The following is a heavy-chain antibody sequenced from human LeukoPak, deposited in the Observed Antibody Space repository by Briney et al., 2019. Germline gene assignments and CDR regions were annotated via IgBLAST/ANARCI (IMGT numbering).Heavy chain of an antibody. CDR1: GFPLSSYG. CDR3: ARDDYGGNSVYYYYGMDD. D-gene: IGHD4-23*01. V-gene: IGHV3-33*01. J-gene: IGHJ6*02. CDR2: IWYEGSNN. Sequence: GGSLRLSCAAYGFPLSSYGMHRVPQAPGKGLEWMAVIWYEGSNNYYADCVKGRFNISRDNSKNTLYLQMNSLRAEDTAVYYCARDDYGGNSVYYYYGMDDWGQGTTVTVSS.